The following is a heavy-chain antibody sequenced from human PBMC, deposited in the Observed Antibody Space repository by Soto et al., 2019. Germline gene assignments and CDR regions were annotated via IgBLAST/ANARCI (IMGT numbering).Heavy chain of an antibody. J-gene: IGHJ4*02. D-gene: IGHD3-3*01. Sequence: GGSLRLSCAASGFTFSSYGMHWVRQAPGKGLEWVAVISYDGSNKYYADSVKGRFTISRDNSKNTLYLQMNSLRAEDTAVYYCSSYYDFWSGYPQETYYFDYWGQGTLVTVSS. CDR2: ISYDGSNK. V-gene: IGHV3-30*03. CDR3: SSYYDFWSGYPQETYYFDY. CDR1: GFTFSSYG.